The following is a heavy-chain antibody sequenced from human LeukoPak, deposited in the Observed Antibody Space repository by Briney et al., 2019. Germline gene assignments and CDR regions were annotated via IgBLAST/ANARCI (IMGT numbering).Heavy chain of an antibody. CDR1: GDSISSGGYC. V-gene: IGHV4-61*08. D-gene: IGHD1-7*01. Sequence: SETLSLTCTVSGDSISSGGYCWNWFRQHPGKGLEWIGYIYYSGSTNYNPSLKSRVTISVDTSKNQFSLKLSSVTAADTAVYHCARDNWNYGSSMDVWGQGTTVTVSS. J-gene: IGHJ6*02. CDR2: IYYSGST. CDR3: ARDNWNYGSSMDV.